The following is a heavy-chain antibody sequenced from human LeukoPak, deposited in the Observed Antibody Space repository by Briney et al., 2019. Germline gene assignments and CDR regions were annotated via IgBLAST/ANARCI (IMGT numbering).Heavy chain of an antibody. V-gene: IGHV4-61*02. Sequence: SETLSLTCAVYGGSISSGSYYWSWIRQPAGKGLEWIGRIYTSGSTNYNPSLKSRVTISVDTSKNQFSLKLSSVTAADTAVYYCARCYGSGSYPYYYYMDVWGKGTTVTISS. CDR1: GGSISSGSYY. CDR2: IYTSGST. J-gene: IGHJ6*03. CDR3: ARCYGSGSYPYYYYMDV. D-gene: IGHD3-10*01.